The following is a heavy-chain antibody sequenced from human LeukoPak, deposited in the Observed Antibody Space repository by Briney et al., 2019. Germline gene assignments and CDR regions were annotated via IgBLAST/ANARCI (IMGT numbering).Heavy chain of an antibody. J-gene: IGHJ6*02. CDR2: IWYDGSNK. V-gene: IGHV3-33*01. CDR3: ARDTRDSSGLDV. Sequence: PGRSLRLSCAASGFTFSSYGMHWVRQAPGKGLEGVAVIWYDGSNKYYADSVKGRFTISRDNSKNTLYLQMNSLRAEDTAVYYCARDTRDSSGLDVWGQGTTVTVSS. D-gene: IGHD6-19*01. CDR1: GFTFSSYG.